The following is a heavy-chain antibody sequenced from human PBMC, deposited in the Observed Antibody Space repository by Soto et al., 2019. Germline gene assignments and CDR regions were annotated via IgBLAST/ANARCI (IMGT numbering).Heavy chain of an antibody. CDR3: ARGGSLNWYVDL. D-gene: IGHD2-15*01. J-gene: IGHJ2*01. Sequence: EVQLVESGGGLVQPGGSLRLSCAASGFTFSSYWMHWVRQAPGKGLVWVSRLNSDGSSTSYADSVKGRFTISRDHAKNTLYLQMNSLRAECTAVYYYARGGSLNWYVDLWGRGTLVTVSS. CDR2: LNSDGSST. V-gene: IGHV3-74*01. CDR1: GFTFSSYW.